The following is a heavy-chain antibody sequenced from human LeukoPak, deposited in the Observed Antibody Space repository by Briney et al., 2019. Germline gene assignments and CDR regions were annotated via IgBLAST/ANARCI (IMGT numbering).Heavy chain of an antibody. D-gene: IGHD3-3*01. V-gene: IGHV1-2*06. J-gene: IGHJ6*02. CDR1: GYTFTGYY. CDR2: INPNSGGT. Sequence: ASVKVSCKASGYTFTGYYMHWVRQAPGQGLEWMGRINPNSGGTNYAQKFQGRVTMTRDTSISTAYMELSRLRSDDTAVYYCARERLIPGRYYDFWGQEGMDVWGQGTTVTVSS. CDR3: ARERLIPGRYYDFWGQEGMDV.